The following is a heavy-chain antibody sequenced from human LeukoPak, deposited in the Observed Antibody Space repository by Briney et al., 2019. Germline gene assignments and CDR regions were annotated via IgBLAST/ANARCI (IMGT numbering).Heavy chain of an antibody. V-gene: IGHV3-23*01. CDR1: GFTFSSYA. Sequence: GGSLRLSCAASGFTFSSYAMSWVRLAPGKGLEWVSAISGSGGSTYYADSVKGRFTISRDNSKNTLYLQMNSLRAEDTAVYYCAKDQNRATDVGYWGQGTLVTVSS. CDR3: AKDQNRATDVGY. D-gene: IGHD1-26*01. J-gene: IGHJ4*02. CDR2: ISGSGGST.